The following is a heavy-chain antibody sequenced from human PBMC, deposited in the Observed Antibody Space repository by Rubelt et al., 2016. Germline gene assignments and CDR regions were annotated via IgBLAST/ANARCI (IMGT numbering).Heavy chain of an antibody. Sequence: YVLHWVRPAPGKGLEWVAVISSNGNIKYYADSVNGRFTISRDNSKNTLFLHMNSLRGEDTAVYYCATDPVEATTVRHFDYWGQGTLVTVSS. CDR1: YV. CDR3: ATDPVEATTVRHFDY. J-gene: IGHJ4*02. CDR2: ISSNGNIK. V-gene: IGHV3-30*04. D-gene: IGHD1-26*01.